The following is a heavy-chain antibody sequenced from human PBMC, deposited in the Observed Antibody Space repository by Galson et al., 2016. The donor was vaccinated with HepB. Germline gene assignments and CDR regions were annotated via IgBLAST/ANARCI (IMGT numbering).Heavy chain of an antibody. CDR3: ARKGGYYCLDY. V-gene: IGHV4-34*01. CDR2: IKPGRSA. Sequence: ETLSLTCAVYGESFSGYYWIWIRKPPGKGLEWIGEIKPGRSANYKPSLKSRVTKSVDTYKNQFSLKLSSVTAADTAVYYCARKGGYYCLDYWVQGNLVTVSS. D-gene: IGHD1-26*01. CDR1: GESFSGYY. J-gene: IGHJ4*02.